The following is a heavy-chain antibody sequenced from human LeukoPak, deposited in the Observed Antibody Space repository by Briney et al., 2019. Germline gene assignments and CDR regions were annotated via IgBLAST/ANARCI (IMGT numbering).Heavy chain of an antibody. CDR1: GSTFSSYW. Sequence: GGSLRLSCAASGSTFSSYWMSWVRQAPGKGLEWVANIKQDGSEKYSVDSVKGRFTISRDNAKNSLYLQMNSLRAEDTAVYYCAREVRFRAYFDLWGRGTLVTVSS. J-gene: IGHJ2*01. D-gene: IGHD3-10*01. CDR3: AREVRFRAYFDL. CDR2: IKQDGSEK. V-gene: IGHV3-7*01.